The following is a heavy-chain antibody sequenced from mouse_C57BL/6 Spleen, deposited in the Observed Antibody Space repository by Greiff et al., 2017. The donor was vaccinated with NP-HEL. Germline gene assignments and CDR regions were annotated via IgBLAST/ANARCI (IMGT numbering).Heavy chain of an antibody. V-gene: IGHV3-1*01. J-gene: IGHJ4*01. CDR1: GYSITSGYD. CDR2: ISYSGST. Sequence: EVKLQESGPGMVKPSQSLSLTCTVTGYSITSGYDWHWIRHYPGNKLEWMGYISYSGSTNYNPSLKSRTSITHDTSKNHFFLKLKSVTTEDTATCYCARRATSGAMDYWGQGTSVTVSS. CDR3: ARRATSGAMDY. D-gene: IGHD3-1*01.